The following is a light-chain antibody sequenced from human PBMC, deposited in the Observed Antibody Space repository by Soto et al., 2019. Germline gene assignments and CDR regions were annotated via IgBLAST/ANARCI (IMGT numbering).Light chain of an antibody. CDR1: QTSGSNF. CDR3: QLYGISPQ. Sequence: EIVLTQSPGTLSLSPGERATLSCKTSQTSGSNFLAWYQHKPGQAPRLLIYASSNRATGIPDRLSGSASGPDFTPTINRLEPEDFAVYYCQLYGISPQFGQGTRLEIK. CDR2: ASS. J-gene: IGKJ5*01. V-gene: IGKV3-20*01.